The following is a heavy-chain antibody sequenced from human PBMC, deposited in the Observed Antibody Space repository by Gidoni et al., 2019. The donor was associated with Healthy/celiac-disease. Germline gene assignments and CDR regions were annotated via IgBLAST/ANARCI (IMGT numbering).Heavy chain of an antibody. J-gene: IGHJ3*02. Sequence: QMQLVQSGPEVKKPGTSVKVSCKASGFTFTSSAVQWVRQARGQRLEWIGWIVVGSGNTNYAQKFQERVTITRDMSTSTAYMELSSLRSEDTAVYYCAAAANYYDGGDDAFDIWGQGTMVTVSS. CDR3: AAAANYYDGGDDAFDI. V-gene: IGHV1-58*01. CDR1: GFTFTSSA. CDR2: IVVGSGNT. D-gene: IGHD3-22*01.